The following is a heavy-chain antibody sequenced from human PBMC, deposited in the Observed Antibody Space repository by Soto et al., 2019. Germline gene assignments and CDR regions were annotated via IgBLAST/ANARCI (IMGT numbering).Heavy chain of an antibody. CDR3: ARDSGGGADY. CDR1: GGSISSSNW. J-gene: IGHJ4*02. CDR2: IYHTGST. Sequence: SETLSLTCAVSGGSISSSNWWSWVRQPPGKGLEWIGEIYHTGSTTYNPSLNSRVTISVDKSKNQFSLELSSVTAADTAVYYCARDSGGGADYWGQGTLVTAPQ. V-gene: IGHV4-4*02. D-gene: IGHD2-21*01.